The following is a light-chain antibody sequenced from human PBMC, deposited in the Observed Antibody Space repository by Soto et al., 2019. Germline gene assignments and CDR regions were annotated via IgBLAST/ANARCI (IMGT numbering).Light chain of an antibody. V-gene: IGLV1-44*01. J-gene: IGLJ2*01. CDR2: GNN. Sequence: QSVLTQPPSTSGTPGQRVPISCSGSSSNIGRNTVNWYQQVPGTAPKLLIYGNNQRPSGVPDRFSGSKSGTSASLAISGLQSEDEADYCCTAWDDSLDGVVFGGGTKLTVL. CDR3: TAWDDSLDGVV. CDR1: SSNIGRNT.